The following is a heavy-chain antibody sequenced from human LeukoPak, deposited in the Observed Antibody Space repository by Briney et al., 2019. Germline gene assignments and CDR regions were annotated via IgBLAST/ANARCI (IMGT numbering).Heavy chain of an antibody. J-gene: IGHJ3*02. CDR2: TRNKANSYTT. V-gene: IGHV3-72*01. Sequence: GGSLRLSCAASGFTFSDHYMDWVRQAPEKGLEWVGRTRNKANSYTTEYAASVKGRFTISRDDSKNSLYLQMNSLKTEDTAVYYCARVRDYHSGYCGGDCSPGAFDIWGQGTMVTVSS. CDR3: ARVRDYHSGYCGGDCSPGAFDI. CDR1: GFTFSDHY. D-gene: IGHD2-21*02.